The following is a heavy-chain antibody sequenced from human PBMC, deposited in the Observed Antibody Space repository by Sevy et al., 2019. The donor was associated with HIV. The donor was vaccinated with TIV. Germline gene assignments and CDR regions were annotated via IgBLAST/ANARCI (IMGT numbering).Heavy chain of an antibody. Sequence: GGSLRLSCAASGFSFSSYEMNWVRQAPGKGLEWVSYISNSGTTISYSDSVRGRFTISRDNARNLLYLLMNSLRAEDTAVYYCARDLPPSATTVAHFDCWGQGTLVTVSS. V-gene: IGHV3-48*03. D-gene: IGHD4-17*01. CDR3: ARDLPPSATTVAHFDC. CDR2: ISNSGTTI. CDR1: GFSFSSYE. J-gene: IGHJ4*02.